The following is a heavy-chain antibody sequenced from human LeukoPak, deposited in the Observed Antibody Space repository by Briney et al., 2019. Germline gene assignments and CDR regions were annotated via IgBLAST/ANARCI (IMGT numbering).Heavy chain of an antibody. V-gene: IGHV4-61*02. D-gene: IGHD4-23*01. CDR3: ARAPPSHYGGNSGYYFDY. J-gene: IGHJ4*02. CDR1: GDSISSGDYY. CDR2: IYTSGST. Sequence: SETLSLTCAVSGDSISSGDYYWSWIRQPAGKGLEWIGRIYTSGSTNYNPSLKSRVTMSVDTSKNQFSLKLSSVTAADTAVYYCARAPPSHYGGNSGYYFDYWGQGTLVTVSS.